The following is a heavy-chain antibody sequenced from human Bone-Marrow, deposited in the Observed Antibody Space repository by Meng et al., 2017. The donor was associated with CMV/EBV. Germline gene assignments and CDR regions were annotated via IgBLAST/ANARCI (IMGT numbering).Heavy chain of an antibody. D-gene: IGHD2-21*01. CDR1: GYSFTSYW. J-gene: IGHJ6*02. V-gene: IGHV1-18*04. CDR2: ISAYNGNT. CDR3: ARPVVDYGMDV. Sequence: GESLKISCKGSGYSFTSYWIGWVRQAPGQGLEWMGWISAYNGNTNYAQKLQGRVTMTTDTSTSTAYMELRSLRSDDTAVYYCARPVVDYGMDVWGQGTTVTVSS.